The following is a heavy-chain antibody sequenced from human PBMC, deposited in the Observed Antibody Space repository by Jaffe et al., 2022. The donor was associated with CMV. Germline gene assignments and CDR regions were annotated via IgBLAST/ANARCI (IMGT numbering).Heavy chain of an antibody. Sequence: QVQLQQWGAGLLKPSETLSLTCAVYGGSFSGYYWSWIRQPPGKGLEWIGEINHSGSTNYNPSLKSRVTISVDTSKNQFSLKLSSVTAADTAVYYCAKDSGSYHDDAFDIWGQGTMVTVSS. CDR2: INHSGST. V-gene: IGHV4-34*01. D-gene: IGHD1-26*01. CDR1: GGSFSGYY. CDR3: AKDSGSYHDDAFDI. J-gene: IGHJ3*02.